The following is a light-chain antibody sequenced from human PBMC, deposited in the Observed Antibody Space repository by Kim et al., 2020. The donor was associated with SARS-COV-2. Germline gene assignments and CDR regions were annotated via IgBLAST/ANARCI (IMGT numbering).Light chain of an antibody. CDR1: KLGDKY. CDR3: QAWDSSTDYV. Sequence: SYELTQPPSVSVSPGQTASITCSGDKLGDKYACWYQQKPGQSPVLVIYQDSKRPSGIPERFSGSNSGNTATLTISGTQAMDEADHYCQAWDSSTDYVFGTGTKVTVL. CDR2: QDS. V-gene: IGLV3-1*01. J-gene: IGLJ1*01.